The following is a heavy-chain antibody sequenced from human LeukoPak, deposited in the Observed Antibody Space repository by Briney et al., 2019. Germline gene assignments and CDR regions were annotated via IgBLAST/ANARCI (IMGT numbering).Heavy chain of an antibody. J-gene: IGHJ4*02. CDR1: GYTSSSYY. CDR2: INPTGDST. V-gene: IGHV1-46*01. Sequence: ASVKVSCKASGYTSSSYYMHWVRQAPGQGLEWVGLINPTGDSTNYAQNFRGRVTMTRDTSTSTVYMDLSSLRSEDTAVYYCAKEASGGYFDYWGQGTLVTVSS. CDR3: AKEASGGYFDY. D-gene: IGHD4-23*01.